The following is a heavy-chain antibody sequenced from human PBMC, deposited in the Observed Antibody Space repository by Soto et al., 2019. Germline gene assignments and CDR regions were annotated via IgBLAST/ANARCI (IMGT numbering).Heavy chain of an antibody. V-gene: IGHV1-69*12. CDR1: GGTFSSYA. J-gene: IGHJ6*02. CDR2: IIPIFGTA. Sequence: QVQLVQSGAEVKKPGSSVKVSCKASGGTFSSYAISWVRQAPGQGLEWMGGIIPIFGTANYAQKFQGRVTITADESTSTAYMELSSLRSEDTAVYYCARLAPLPSSAYYSYGMDVLGQGTTVTVSS. CDR3: ARLAPLPSSAYYSYGMDV.